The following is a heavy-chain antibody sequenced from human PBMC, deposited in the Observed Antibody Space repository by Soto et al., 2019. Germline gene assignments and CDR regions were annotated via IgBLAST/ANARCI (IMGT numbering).Heavy chain of an antibody. V-gene: IGHV1-24*01. CDR1: GYTLTELS. J-gene: IGHJ4*02. D-gene: IGHD6-13*01. CDR2: FDPEDGET. Sequence: ASVKVSCKVSGYTLTELSMHWVRQAPGKGLEWMGGFDPEDGETIYAQKSQGRVTMTEDTSTDTAYMELSSLRSEDTAVYYCATVTHGQLETYYFDYWGQGTLVTVSS. CDR3: ATVTHGQLETYYFDY.